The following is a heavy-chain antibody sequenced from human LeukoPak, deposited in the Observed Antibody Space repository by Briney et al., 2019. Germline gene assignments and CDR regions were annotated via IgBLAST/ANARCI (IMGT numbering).Heavy chain of an antibody. J-gene: IGHJ4*02. Sequence: ASVKVSCKASGHTFTSYYMHCVRQAPGQGLEWMGIINPSGGSTSYAQKFQGRVTMTRDTSTSTVYMELSSLRSEDTAVYYCARGRLSYFYDSSGQFDYWGQGTLVTVSS. CDR1: GHTFTSYY. V-gene: IGHV1-46*01. CDR3: ARGRLSYFYDSSGQFDY. D-gene: IGHD3-22*01. CDR2: INPSGGST.